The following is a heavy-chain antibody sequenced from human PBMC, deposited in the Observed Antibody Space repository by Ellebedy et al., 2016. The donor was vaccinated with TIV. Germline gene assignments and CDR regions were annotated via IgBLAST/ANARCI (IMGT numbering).Heavy chain of an antibody. D-gene: IGHD3-3*01. CDR1: GFTFSSYW. CDR3: ASFLAYYDFWSGYPHPVYYYGMDV. V-gene: IGHV3-7*03. Sequence: GESLKISXAASGFTFSSYWMSWVRQAPGKGLEWLANIKQDGSEKYYVDSVKGRFTISRDNAKNSLYLQMNSLRAEDTAVYYCASFLAYYDFWSGYPHPVYYYGMDVWGQGTTVTVSS. J-gene: IGHJ6*02. CDR2: IKQDGSEK.